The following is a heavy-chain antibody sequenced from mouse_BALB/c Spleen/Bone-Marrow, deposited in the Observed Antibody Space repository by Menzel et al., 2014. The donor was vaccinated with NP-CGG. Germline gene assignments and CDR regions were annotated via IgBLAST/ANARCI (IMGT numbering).Heavy chain of an antibody. Sequence: VQLQQPGGGLVKPGGSLKLSCAASGFAFSSYDMSWVRQTPEKRLEWGAFISSGGDNTYYPDTVKGRFTISRDNAKNTLYLQMSSLKSEDTAKYYCARHTLYYYPSDYWGQGTTLTVSS. D-gene: IGHD1-1*01. CDR2: ISSGGDNT. J-gene: IGHJ2*01. CDR1: GFAFSSYD. V-gene: IGHV5-12-1*01. CDR3: ARHTLYYYPSDY.